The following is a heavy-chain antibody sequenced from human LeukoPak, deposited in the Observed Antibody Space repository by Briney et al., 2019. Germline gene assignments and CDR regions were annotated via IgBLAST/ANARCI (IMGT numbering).Heavy chain of an antibody. Sequence: GASVKASCKASGYTFTGYYMHWVRQAPGQGLEWMGWISAYNGNTNYAQKLQGRVTMTTDTSTSTAYMELRSLRSDDTAVYYCARVYSSSSGFDYWGQGTLVTVSS. CDR3: ARVYSSSSGFDY. V-gene: IGHV1-18*04. CDR1: GYTFTGYY. CDR2: ISAYNGNT. D-gene: IGHD6-6*01. J-gene: IGHJ4*02.